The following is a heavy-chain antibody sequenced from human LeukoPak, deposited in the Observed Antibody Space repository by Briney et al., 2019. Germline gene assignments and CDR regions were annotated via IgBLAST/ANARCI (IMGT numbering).Heavy chain of an antibody. CDR1: GFTFSSYW. CDR2: INSDGSST. J-gene: IGHJ4*02. Sequence: PGGSLRLSCAASGFTFSSYWMHWVRHAPGKGLVWVSRINSDGSSTNYADSVKGRFTISRDNAKNTLYLQMNSLRAEDTAVYYCARGLACSSTSCYRGFDYWGQGTLVTVSS. CDR3: ARGLACSSTSCYRGFDY. V-gene: IGHV3-74*01. D-gene: IGHD2-2*02.